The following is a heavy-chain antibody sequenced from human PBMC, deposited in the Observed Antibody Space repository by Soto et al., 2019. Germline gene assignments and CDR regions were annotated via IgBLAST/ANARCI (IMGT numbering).Heavy chain of an antibody. CDR1: GFGFSNYE. CDR2: ITSSGGAT. CDR3: ARGDCKTSCYIGF. V-gene: IGHV3-48*03. J-gene: IGHJ4*02. D-gene: IGHD2-2*02. Sequence: EVQLVESGGGLVQPGGSLRLSCAASGFGFSNYEMNWVRQAPGKGLEWVSYITSSGGATMYADSVKGRFTISRDNAKDKLYLQMNSLRVEDTAVYYCARGDCKTSCYIGFWGQGALVTVSS.